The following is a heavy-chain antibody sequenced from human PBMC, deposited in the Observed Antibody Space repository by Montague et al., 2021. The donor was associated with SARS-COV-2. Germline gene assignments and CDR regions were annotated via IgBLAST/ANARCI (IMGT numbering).Heavy chain of an antibody. D-gene: IGHD3-3*01. V-gene: IGHV4-61*01. Sequence: SETLSLTCIVSGGSVSSDSYYWSWIRQPPGKGLEWIGYIYYNGSTNYNPSLKSRVTISVDTSKNQFSLKLSSATAADTAVYYCAKDPWRITIFGVVTRYGMDVWGQGTTVTVSS. J-gene: IGHJ6*02. CDR3: AKDPWRITIFGVVTRYGMDV. CDR1: GGSVSSDSYY. CDR2: IYYNGST.